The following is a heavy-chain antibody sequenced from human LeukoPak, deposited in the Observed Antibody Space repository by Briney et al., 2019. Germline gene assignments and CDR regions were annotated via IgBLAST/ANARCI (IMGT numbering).Heavy chain of an antibody. CDR2: ISYDGSNK. CDR1: GFTFSSYW. D-gene: IGHD6-19*01. J-gene: IGHJ4*02. CDR3: AKSTRAYSSGWYDY. Sequence: GGSLRLSCAASGFTFSSYWMSWVRQAPGKGLEWVAVISYDGSNKYYADSVKGRFTISRDNSKNTLYLQMNSLRAEDTAVYYCAKSTRAYSSGWYDYWGQGTLVTVSS. V-gene: IGHV3-30*18.